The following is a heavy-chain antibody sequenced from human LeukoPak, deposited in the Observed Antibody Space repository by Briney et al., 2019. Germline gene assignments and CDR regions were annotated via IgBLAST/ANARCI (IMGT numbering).Heavy chain of an antibody. CDR2: ISSGGSTI. CDR3: ARRFDL. V-gene: IGHV3-48*03. Sequence: PGGSLRLSCAASGFTFSSYEMNWVRQAPGKGLEWISYISSGGSTIYYVDSVKGRFTISRDNAKNSLSLQMDSLRDEDSAIYYCARRFDLWGRGTLVTVS. CDR1: GFTFSSYE. J-gene: IGHJ2*01.